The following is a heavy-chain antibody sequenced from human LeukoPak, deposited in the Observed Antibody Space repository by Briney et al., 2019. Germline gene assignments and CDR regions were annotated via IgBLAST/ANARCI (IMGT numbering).Heavy chain of an antibody. V-gene: IGHV4-61*02. Sequence: SETLSLTCTVSGGSISSGSYCWSWLRQPAGKGLEWIGRIYTSGSTNYNSSLKSRVTISVDTSKNQFSLKLSSVTAADTAVYYCARDQTIFGVVIAFDYWGQGTLVTVSS. CDR1: GGSISSGSYC. D-gene: IGHD3-3*01. J-gene: IGHJ4*02. CDR2: IYTSGST. CDR3: ARDQTIFGVVIAFDY.